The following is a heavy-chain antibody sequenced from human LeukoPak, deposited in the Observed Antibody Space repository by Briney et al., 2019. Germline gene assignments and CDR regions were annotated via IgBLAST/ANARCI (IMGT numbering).Heavy chain of an antibody. Sequence: PGGSLRLSCVASGFTFSNYWMTWVRQPPGKGLEWVANIKPDGSAQHYEGSVKGRFTISRDNARNSVSLQMSSLRVEETAFYYCASYSSDSSGFYFFDQWGQGTLVTVSS. CDR1: GFTFSNYW. J-gene: IGHJ4*02. CDR3: ASYSSDSSGFYFFDQ. CDR2: IKPDGSAQ. D-gene: IGHD3-22*01. V-gene: IGHV3-7*03.